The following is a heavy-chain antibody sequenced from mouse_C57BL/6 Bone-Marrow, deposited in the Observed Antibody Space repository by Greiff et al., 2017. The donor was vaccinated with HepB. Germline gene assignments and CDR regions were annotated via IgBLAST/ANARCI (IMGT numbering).Heavy chain of an antibody. D-gene: IGHD1-3*01. J-gene: IGHJ3*01. CDR2: IYPRSGNT. V-gene: IGHV1-81*01. CDR1: GYTFTSYG. CDR3: AVYDLAWFAY. Sequence: QVQLQQSGAELARPGASVKLSCKASGYTFTSYGISWVKQRTGQGLEWIGEIYPRSGNTYYNEKFKSKATLTADKSSSTAYMELSSLTSEDSAVYFCAVYDLAWFAYWGQGTLVTVSA.